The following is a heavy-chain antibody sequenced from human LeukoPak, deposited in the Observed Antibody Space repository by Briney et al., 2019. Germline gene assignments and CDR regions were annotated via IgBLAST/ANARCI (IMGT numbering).Heavy chain of an antibody. V-gene: IGHV3-23*01. J-gene: IGHJ3*02. Sequence: GGSLRLSCAASGLTFSSYAISWVRQAPGKGLEWVSAISGGGGNTNYADSVKGRFTISRDHSKSTLYLQMNSLRAEDTAIYYCAKTRYCSSVNCPGDAFDIWGQGTMVTVSS. CDR3: AKTRYCSSVNCPGDAFDI. CDR1: GLTFSSYA. CDR2: ISGGGGNT. D-gene: IGHD2-2*01.